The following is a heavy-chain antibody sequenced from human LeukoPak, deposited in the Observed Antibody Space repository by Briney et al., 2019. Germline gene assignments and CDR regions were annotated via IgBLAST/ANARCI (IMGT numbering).Heavy chain of an antibody. CDR3: ARTIIIPRYYGFDV. D-gene: IGHD3-3*01. Sequence: PSETLSLTCTVSGGSITSADDFWSWIRQPPGTGLEWLGYIYQSGTTTFNPSLSGRVTMSVDTSKNLLSLTLTSVTAADTAVYYCARTIIIPRYYGFDVWGQGTTVTVSS. CDR1: GGSITSADDF. J-gene: IGHJ6*02. V-gene: IGHV4-30-4*01. CDR2: IYQSGTT.